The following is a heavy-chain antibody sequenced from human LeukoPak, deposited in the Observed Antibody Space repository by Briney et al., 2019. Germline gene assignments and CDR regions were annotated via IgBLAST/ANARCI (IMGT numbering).Heavy chain of an antibody. CDR3: ARGPYCGGDCYTFDY. J-gene: IGHJ4*02. Sequence: SETLSLTCTVSGGFISSYYWSWIRQPPGKGLEWIGYIYYSGSTNYNPSLKSRVTISVDTSKNQFSLKLSSVTAADTAVYYCARGPYCGGDCYTFDYWGQGTLVTVSS. D-gene: IGHD2-21*02. CDR2: IYYSGST. V-gene: IGHV4-59*01. CDR1: GGFISSYY.